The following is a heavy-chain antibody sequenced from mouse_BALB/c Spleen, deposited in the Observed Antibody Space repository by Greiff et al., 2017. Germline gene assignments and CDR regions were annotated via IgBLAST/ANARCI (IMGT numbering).Heavy chain of an antibody. J-gene: IGHJ4*01. V-gene: IGHV7-1*02. Sequence: EVQGVESGGGLVQPGGSLRLSCATSGFTFSDFYMEWVRQPPGKRLEWIAASRNKANDYTTEYSASVKGRFIVSRDTSQSILYLQMNALRAEDTAIYYCARDYYDYDYYAMDYWGQGTSVTVSS. CDR1: GFTFSDFY. CDR2: SRNKANDYTT. CDR3: ARDYYDYDYYAMDY. D-gene: IGHD2-4*01.